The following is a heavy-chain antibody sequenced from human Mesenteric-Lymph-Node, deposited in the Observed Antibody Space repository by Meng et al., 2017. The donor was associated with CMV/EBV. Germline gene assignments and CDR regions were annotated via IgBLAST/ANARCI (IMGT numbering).Heavy chain of an antibody. CDR2: ISYDGVTK. D-gene: IGHD2-8*02. J-gene: IGHJ5*01. CDR1: GFTLNSHT. V-gene: IGHV3-30*04. CDR3: ARDHWWASDC. Sequence: GGSLRLSCEASGFTLNSHTIHWVRQAPGRGLEWVAVISYDGVTKYYADSVKGRFTISRDNSKNTLYLQMNSLRAEDTAVYYCARDHWWASDCWGQGTLVTVSS.